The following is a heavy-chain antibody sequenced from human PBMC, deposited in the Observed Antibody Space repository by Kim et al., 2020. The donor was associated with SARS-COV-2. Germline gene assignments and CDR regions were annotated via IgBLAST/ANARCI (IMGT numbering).Heavy chain of an antibody. V-gene: IGHV3-30-3*01. J-gene: IGHJ4*02. CDR2: ISYDGSNK. Sequence: GGSLRLSCAASGFTFSSYAMHWVRQAPGKGLEWVAVISYDGSNKYYADSVKGRFTISRDNSKNTLYLQMNSLRAEDTAVYYCARAPSTPIRDYVWGSYLSPLYYWGQGTLVTVSS. CDR3: ARAPSTPIRDYVWGSYLSPLYY. CDR1: GFTFSSYA. D-gene: IGHD3-16*02.